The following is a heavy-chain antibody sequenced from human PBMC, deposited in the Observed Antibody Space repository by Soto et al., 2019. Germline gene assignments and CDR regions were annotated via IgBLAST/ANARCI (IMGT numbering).Heavy chain of an antibody. V-gene: IGHV5-51*01. J-gene: IGHJ6*02. CDR2: IYPGDSTT. Sequence: GESLKICCKGSGYSFTSYWITWVRQMPGKGLEWMGIIYPGDSTTKYSPSFQGQVTISADKSISTAYLHWSSLMASDTAIYYCARGRTYSYYYGMDVWGLGTTVTVSS. CDR3: ARGRTYSYYYGMDV. CDR1: GYSFTSYW.